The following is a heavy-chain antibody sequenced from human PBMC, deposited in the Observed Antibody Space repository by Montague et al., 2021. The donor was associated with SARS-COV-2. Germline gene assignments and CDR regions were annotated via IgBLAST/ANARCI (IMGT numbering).Heavy chain of an antibody. CDR2: IYDSGST. V-gene: IGHV4-39*02. Sequence: SETLSLTCTVSGGSINSNNYYWDWIRQPPGKGLEWIGSIYDSGSTYYNPSLKSRVTISVVTSKNHFSLKLNSVTAADTAVYYCARRGRKLLPVATTIGGFDIWGQGTMVTVSS. J-gene: IGHJ3*02. CDR3: ARRGRKLLPVATTIGGFDI. D-gene: IGHD5-12*01. CDR1: GGSINSNNYY.